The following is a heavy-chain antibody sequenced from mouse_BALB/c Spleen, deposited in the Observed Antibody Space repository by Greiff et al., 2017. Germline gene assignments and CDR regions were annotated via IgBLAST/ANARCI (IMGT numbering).Heavy chain of an antibody. CDR3: ARRELSYAMDY. Sequence: EVMLVESGPGLVKPSQSLSLTCTVTGYSITSDYAWNWIQQFPGNKLEWMGYISYSGSTSYNPSLKSRISITRDTSKNQFFLQLNSVTTEDTATYYCARRELSYAMDYWGQGTSVTVSS. CDR1: GYSITSDYA. CDR2: ISYSGST. V-gene: IGHV3-2*02. J-gene: IGHJ4*01.